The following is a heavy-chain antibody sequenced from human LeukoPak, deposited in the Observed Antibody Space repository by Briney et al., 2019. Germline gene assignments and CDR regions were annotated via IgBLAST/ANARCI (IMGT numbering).Heavy chain of an antibody. CDR3: AKELRPNDY. V-gene: IGHV3-23*01. CDR2: IDISGSNA. J-gene: IGHJ4*02. D-gene: IGHD4-17*01. CDR1: GFTFSSHA. Sequence: PGGSLRLSCAASGFTFSSHAMSWVRQAPGRGLEWVSSIDISGSNAHYADSVKGRFPISRDNSRNTLYLQMDSLRAEDSAIYYCAKELRPNDYWGQGTLVTVSS.